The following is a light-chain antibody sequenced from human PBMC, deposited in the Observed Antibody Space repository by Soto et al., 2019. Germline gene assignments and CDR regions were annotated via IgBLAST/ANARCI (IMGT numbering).Light chain of an antibody. V-gene: IGKV1-9*01. CDR1: QGITRY. Sequence: DIQLTQSPSFLSASVGDRVTITCRASQGITRYLAWYQQKPGKAPKLLIYAASTLESGVPSRFSGSGSGTEFTLSISSLQPEDFSNYYCQQVDSYPYTFGQGTKVDIK. CDR3: QQVDSYPYT. J-gene: IGKJ2*01. CDR2: AAS.